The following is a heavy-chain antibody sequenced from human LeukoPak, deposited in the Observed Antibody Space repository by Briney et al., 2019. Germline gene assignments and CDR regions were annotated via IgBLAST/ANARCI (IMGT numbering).Heavy chain of an antibody. V-gene: IGHV3-53*01. CDR3: AREEQENWFDP. CDR1: GFTVSSNY. D-gene: IGHD1/OR15-1a*01. J-gene: IGHJ5*02. Sequence: GGSLRLSCAASGFTVSSNYMSWVRQAPGKGLEWVSVIYSGGSTYYADSVKGRFTISRDNSKNTLYLQMNSLRAEDMAVYYCAREEQENWFDPWGQGTLVTVSS. CDR2: IYSGGST.